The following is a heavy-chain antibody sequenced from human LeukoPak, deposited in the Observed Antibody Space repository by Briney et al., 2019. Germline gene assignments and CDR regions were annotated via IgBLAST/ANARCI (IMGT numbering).Heavy chain of an antibody. V-gene: IGHV3-30*18. CDR2: ISYDGSNK. Sequence: PGGSLRLSCAASGFTFSSYGMHWVRQAPGKGLEWVAVISYDGSNKYYADSVKGRFTISRDNSKNTLYLQMNSLRAEDTAVYYCAKDAYYYDSSGYYPGFDYWGQGTLVTVSS. D-gene: IGHD3-22*01. CDR1: GFTFSSYG. CDR3: AKDAYYYDSSGYYPGFDY. J-gene: IGHJ4*02.